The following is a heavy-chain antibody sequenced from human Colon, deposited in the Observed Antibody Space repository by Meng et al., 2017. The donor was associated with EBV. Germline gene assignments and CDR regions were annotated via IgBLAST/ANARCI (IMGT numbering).Heavy chain of an antibody. D-gene: IGHD2-21*01. CDR2: IHHSGSA. J-gene: IGHJ4*02. CDR1: RGPMSSVNYY. Sequence: QLQESGPGLVEPSQTLSLTCTVLRGPMSSVNYYWSWIRQPPGKGLEWIGYIHHSGSAYYNPSLKSRVSISVDTSKSQFSLNLNSMTAADTAVYYCASFDHIPRRNYFDYWGQGTLVTVSS. CDR3: ASFDHIPRRNYFDY. V-gene: IGHV4-30-4*01.